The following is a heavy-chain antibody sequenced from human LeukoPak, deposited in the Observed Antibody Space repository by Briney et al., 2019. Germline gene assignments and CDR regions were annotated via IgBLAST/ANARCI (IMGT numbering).Heavy chain of an antibody. CDR2: IYYSGTT. Sequence: SETLSLTCTVSGGSVSSYYWNWIRQPPGKGLEWIGYIYYSGTTNYNPSLKSRVTISVDTPKNQFSLKLSSVTAADTAVYYCARAFYYGSGSYPQIDYWGQGTLVTVSS. V-gene: IGHV4-59*02. D-gene: IGHD3-10*01. J-gene: IGHJ4*02. CDR3: ARAFYYGSGSYPQIDY. CDR1: GGSVSSYY.